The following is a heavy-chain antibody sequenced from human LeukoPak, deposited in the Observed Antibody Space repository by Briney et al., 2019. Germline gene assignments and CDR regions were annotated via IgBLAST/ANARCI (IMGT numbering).Heavy chain of an antibody. CDR3: ARDLYYYDSSGYKHRVFDY. D-gene: IGHD3-22*01. V-gene: IGHV3-21*01. CDR1: GFTFSSYS. J-gene: IGHJ4*02. Sequence: PGGSLRLSCAASGFTFSSYSMNWVRQAPGKGLEWVSSISSSSSYIYYADSVKGRFTISRDNAKNSLYLQMNSLRAEDTAVYYCARDLYYYDSSGYKHRVFDYWGQGTLVTVSS. CDR2: ISSSSSYI.